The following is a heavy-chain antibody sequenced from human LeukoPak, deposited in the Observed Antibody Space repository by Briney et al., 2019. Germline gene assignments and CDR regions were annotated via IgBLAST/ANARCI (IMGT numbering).Heavy chain of an antibody. V-gene: IGHV3-30-3*01. D-gene: IGHD6-19*01. Sequence: GRSLRLSCAASGFTFSSYAMHWVRQAPGKGLEWVAVISHDGSQKYYTDSVKGRFTISRDNSKNTLYLQMNSLRAEDTAVYYCAGSDSSARHRFDDWGQGTLVTVSS. CDR3: AGSDSSARHRFDD. CDR2: ISHDGSQK. J-gene: IGHJ4*02. CDR1: GFTFSSYA.